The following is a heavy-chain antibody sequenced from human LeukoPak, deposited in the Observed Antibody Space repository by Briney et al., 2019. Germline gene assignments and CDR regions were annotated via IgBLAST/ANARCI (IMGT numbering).Heavy chain of an antibody. CDR1: GFTFSSYS. Sequence: GGSLRLSCAASGFTFSSYSMNWVRQAPGKGLEWVSSISSSSSYIYYADSVKGRFTISRDKTKSTLYLQMNSLRAEDTAVYYCAKSSYYDASGYYREYYFDSWGQGTLVTVSS. V-gene: IGHV3-21*04. CDR2: ISSSSSYI. CDR3: AKSSYYDASGYYREYYFDS. J-gene: IGHJ4*02. D-gene: IGHD3-22*01.